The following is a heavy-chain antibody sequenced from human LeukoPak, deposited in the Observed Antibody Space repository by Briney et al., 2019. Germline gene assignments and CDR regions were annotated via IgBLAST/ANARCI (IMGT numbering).Heavy chain of an antibody. CDR3: VGGDMTSSHFYGMEV. J-gene: IGHJ6*02. V-gene: IGHV4-59*01. CDR1: GASISSYY. Sequence: SETLSLTCTVSGASISSYYYRWVRQPPGKGLEWMGYIYYMGRTTYNPSLQGRVTISIDTSKKQFSLKLSSVTAADTAVYYCVGGDMTSSHFYGMEVWGQGTTVIVSS. CDR2: IYYMGRT. D-gene: IGHD2-21*02.